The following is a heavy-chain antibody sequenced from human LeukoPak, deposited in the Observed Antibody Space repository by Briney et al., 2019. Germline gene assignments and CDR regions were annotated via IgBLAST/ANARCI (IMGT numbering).Heavy chain of an antibody. CDR1: GGSISSSY. J-gene: IGHJ4*02. Sequence: SETLSLTCTVSGGSISSSYWSWIRQPPGKGLERIGYIYYSGSTNYNPSLKNRVTISVDTSKNQFSLKLSSVIAADTAVYYYARSHIAVARWNWGQGTLVTVSS. CDR2: IYYSGST. D-gene: IGHD6-19*01. V-gene: IGHV4-59*01. CDR3: ARSHIAVARWN.